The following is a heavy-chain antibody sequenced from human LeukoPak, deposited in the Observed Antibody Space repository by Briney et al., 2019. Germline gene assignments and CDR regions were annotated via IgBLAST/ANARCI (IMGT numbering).Heavy chain of an antibody. CDR2: INAGNGNT. Sequence: ASVNVSCTASGYTFTSYAMHWVRQAPGQRLEWMGWINAGNGNTKYSQKFQGRVTITRDTSASTAYMELSSLRSEDTAVYYCARGTMVRGVIRYLDYWGQGALVTVSS. CDR1: GYTFTSYA. J-gene: IGHJ4*02. D-gene: IGHD3-10*01. V-gene: IGHV1-3*01. CDR3: ARGTMVRGVIRYLDY.